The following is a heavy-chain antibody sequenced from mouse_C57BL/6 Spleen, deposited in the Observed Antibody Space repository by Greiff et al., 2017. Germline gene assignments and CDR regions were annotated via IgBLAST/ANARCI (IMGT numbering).Heavy chain of an antibody. CDR1: GFTFSSYG. V-gene: IGHV5-6*01. CDR2: ISSGGSYT. J-gene: IGHJ2*01. Sequence: EVMLVESGGDLVKPGGSLKLSCAASGFTFSSYGMSWVRQTPDKRLEWVATISSGGSYTYYPDSVKGRFTISRDNAKNTLYLKMSSLKSEDTAMYYCARHKDFDYWGQGTTLTVSS. CDR3: ARHKDFDY.